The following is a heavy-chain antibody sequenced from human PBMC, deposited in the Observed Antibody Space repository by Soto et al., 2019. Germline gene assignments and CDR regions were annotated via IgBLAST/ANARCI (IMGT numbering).Heavy chain of an antibody. D-gene: IGHD1-26*01. J-gene: IGHJ4*02. CDR2: ISNRGRST. V-gene: IGHV3-23*01. CDR1: VFTFSNYA. Sequence: SLRLSCAASVFTFSNYAMSWVRQPPGKGLEWASGISNRGRSTYYADSVKGRFTISRDNSKNTLYLQMNSLRAEDTAVSYCASDSGSYYASTLDYWGQGTLVTFSS. CDR3: ASDSGSYYASTLDY.